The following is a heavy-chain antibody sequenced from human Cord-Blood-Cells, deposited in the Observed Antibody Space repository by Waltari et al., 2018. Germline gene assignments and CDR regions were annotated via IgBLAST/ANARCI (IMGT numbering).Heavy chain of an antibody. CDR3: ARQDSSSWYNWFDP. D-gene: IGHD6-13*01. V-gene: IGHV4-34*01. Sequence: QVQLQQWGAGLLKPSETLSLTCAVYGGSFSGYYWSWIRQPPGKGLEWIGEINHSGSTNSNPSLKIRVTISVDTSKNQFSLKLSSVTAADTAVYYCARQDSSSWYNWFDPWGQGTLVTVSS. J-gene: IGHJ5*02. CDR1: GGSFSGYY. CDR2: INHSGST.